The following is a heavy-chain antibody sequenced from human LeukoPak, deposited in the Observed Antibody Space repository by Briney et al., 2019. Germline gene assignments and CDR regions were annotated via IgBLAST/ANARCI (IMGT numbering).Heavy chain of an antibody. V-gene: IGHV4-39*01. CDR3: ARRSVTMTSYYYGMDV. CDR2: IYYSGST. J-gene: IGHJ6*02. Sequence: SETLSLTCTVSGGSISSSSYYWGWIRQPPGKGLEWIGSIYYSGSTYYNPSLKSRVAISVDTSKNQFSLKLSSVTAADTAVYYCARRSVTMTSYYYGMDVWGQGTTVTVSS. D-gene: IGHD4-17*01. CDR1: GGSISSSSYY.